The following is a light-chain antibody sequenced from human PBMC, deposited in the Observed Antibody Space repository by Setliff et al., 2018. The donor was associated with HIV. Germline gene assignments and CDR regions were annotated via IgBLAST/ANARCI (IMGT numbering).Light chain of an antibody. CDR1: SSDVGAYNY. V-gene: IGLV2-14*01. J-gene: IGLJ1*01. CDR3: TSYTSQSTPV. Sequence: TQPASVSGSPGQSITVSCTGTSSDVGAYNYVSWYQQHPGKAPKLMIYEVSERPLGVSNRFSGSKSGNTASLTISGLQAEDEADYYCTSYTSQSTPVFGTGTKV. CDR2: EVS.